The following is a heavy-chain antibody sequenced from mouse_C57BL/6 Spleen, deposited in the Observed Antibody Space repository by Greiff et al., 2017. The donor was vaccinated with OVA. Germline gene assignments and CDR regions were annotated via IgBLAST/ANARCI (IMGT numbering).Heavy chain of an antibody. V-gene: IGHV1-55*01. J-gene: IGHJ4*01. CDR1: GYTFTSYW. Sequence: QVQLKESGAELVKPGASVKMSCKASGYTFTSYWITWVKQRPGQGLEWIGDIYPGSGSTNYNEKFKSKATLTVDTSSSTAYMQLSSLTSEDSAVYYCARVGYAMDYWGQGTSVTVSS. CDR2: IYPGSGST. CDR3: ARVGYAMDY.